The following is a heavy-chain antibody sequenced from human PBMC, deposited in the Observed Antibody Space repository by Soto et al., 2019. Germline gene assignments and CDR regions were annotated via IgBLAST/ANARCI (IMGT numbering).Heavy chain of an antibody. J-gene: IGHJ6*02. Sequence: LSLTCTVSGGSISSYYWSWIRQPPGKGLEWIGYIYYSGSTNYNPSLKSRVTISVDTSKNQFSLKLSSVTAADTAVYYCARDNAGYCSSTSCRKPYYYYGMDVWGQGTTVTVSS. CDR2: IYYSGST. D-gene: IGHD2-2*01. V-gene: IGHV4-59*01. CDR3: ARDNAGYCSSTSCRKPYYYYGMDV. CDR1: GGSISSYY.